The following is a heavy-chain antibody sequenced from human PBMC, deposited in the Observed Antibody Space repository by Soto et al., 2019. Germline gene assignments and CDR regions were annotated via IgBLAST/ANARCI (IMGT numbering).Heavy chain of an antibody. V-gene: IGHV3-30*18. Sequence: GGSLRLSCAASGFTFSSYGMHWVRQAPGKGLEWVAVISYDGSNKYYADSVKGRFTISRDNSKNTLYLQMNSLRAEDTAVYYCAKDLQASEIVVVPAAKVHYYYYGMDVWGQGTTVTVSS. J-gene: IGHJ6*02. CDR3: AKDLQASEIVVVPAAKVHYYYYGMDV. D-gene: IGHD2-2*01. CDR1: GFTFSSYG. CDR2: ISYDGSNK.